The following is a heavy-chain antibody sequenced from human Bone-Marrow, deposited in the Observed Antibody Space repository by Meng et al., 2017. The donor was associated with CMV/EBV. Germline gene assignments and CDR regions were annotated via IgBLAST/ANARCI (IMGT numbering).Heavy chain of an antibody. D-gene: IGHD2-2*01. J-gene: IGHJ6*02. CDR1: GDSVSSNSAA. V-gene: IGHV6-1*01. CDR2: TYYRSKWYN. CDR3: ARWDSNCSSTSCSPGYLYYGMDV. Sequence: SQTLSLTCAISGDSVSSNSAAWNWIRQSPSRGLEWLGRTYYRSKWYNDYAVSVKSRITINPDTSKNQLSLQLNSVTPEDTAVYYCARWDSNCSSTSCSPGYLYYGMDVWGQGTTVTVSS.